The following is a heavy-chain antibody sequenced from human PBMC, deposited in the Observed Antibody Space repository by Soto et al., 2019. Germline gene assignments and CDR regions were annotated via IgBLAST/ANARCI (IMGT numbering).Heavy chain of an antibody. J-gene: IGHJ6*02. V-gene: IGHV3-30*18. CDR2: ISYDGSNT. CDR3: AKDALVATSKRRYLYYGMDV. CDR1: GFTFSSFG. D-gene: IGHD5-12*01. Sequence: GGSLRLSCAASGFTFSSFGMHWVRQAPDKGLEWVALISYDGSNTDYADSVKGRFTISRDNSKNTLYLQMNSLRAEDTAVYYCAKDALVATSKRRYLYYGMDVWGQGTTVTVSS.